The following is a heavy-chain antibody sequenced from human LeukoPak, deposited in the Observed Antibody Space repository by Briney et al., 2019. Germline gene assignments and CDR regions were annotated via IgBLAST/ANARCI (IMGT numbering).Heavy chain of an antibody. CDR2: TYSGGTT. D-gene: IGHD3-16*02. CDR3: ARDYRYYAD. Sequence: AGGSLRLSCAASGFSVTSNYMSWVRQAPGKGLEWVSVTYSGGTTYYADSVKGRFTISRDTSKNTVYLRMNSLSAEDTAVYYCARDYRYYADWGQGTLVTVSS. J-gene: IGHJ4*02. V-gene: IGHV3-53*01. CDR1: GFSVTSNY.